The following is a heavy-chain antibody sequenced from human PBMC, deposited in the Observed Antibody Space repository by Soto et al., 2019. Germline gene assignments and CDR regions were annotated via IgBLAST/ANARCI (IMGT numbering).Heavy chain of an antibody. V-gene: IGHV1-18*01. J-gene: IGHJ4*01. CDR3: AREPLGSAAAGTG. CDR2: ISAYNGNT. Sequence: GVSVNVSWKAAGYAFSIYGISWGRQAPGQRLEWMGWISAYNGNTNYAQKLQGRVTMTTDTSTSTAYMELRSLRSDDTAVYYCAREPLGSAAAGTGWGQGTLVTVSS. D-gene: IGHD6-13*01. CDR1: GYAFSIYG.